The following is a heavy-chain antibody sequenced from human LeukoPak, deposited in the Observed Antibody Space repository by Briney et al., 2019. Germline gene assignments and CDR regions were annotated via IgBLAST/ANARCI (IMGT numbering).Heavy chain of an antibody. CDR1: GFTVSSKY. D-gene: IGHD3-22*01. CDR3: ARDYYDGSAYYSYYEY. V-gene: IGHV3-53*01. CDR2: RYSNGNT. Sequence: GGSLRLSCAASGFTVSSKYMSWDRQAPGKGLEWVSIRYSNGNTYYADSVKGRFTISRDNSKNTLSLQMNSLRAEDTAVYYCARDYYDGSAYYSYYEYWGQGTLVTVSS. J-gene: IGHJ4*02.